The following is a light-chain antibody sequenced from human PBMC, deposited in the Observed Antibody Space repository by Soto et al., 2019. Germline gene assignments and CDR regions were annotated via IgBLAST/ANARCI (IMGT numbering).Light chain of an antibody. Sequence: DIQMTQSPTSLSASVGDRVTITCRASQGIRNFVAWYQQKPGKAPKLLIYAASTLQSGVPSRFSGSGSGTGFTLTVNSLQPEDVATYYCQKYSSVPVFGPGTKVEIK. V-gene: IGKV1-27*01. CDR1: QGIRNF. CDR3: QKYSSVPV. J-gene: IGKJ3*01. CDR2: AAS.